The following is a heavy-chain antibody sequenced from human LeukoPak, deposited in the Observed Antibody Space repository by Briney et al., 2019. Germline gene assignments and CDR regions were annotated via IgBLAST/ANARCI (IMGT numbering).Heavy chain of an antibody. V-gene: IGHV1-2*02. J-gene: IGHJ4*02. CDR2: INPNTGST. Sequence: ASVKVSCKASGYSFTGYYMHWVRQAPGQGLEWMGWINPNTGSTNYAQKFQGRVTMTRDTSITTAYMELTWLGSDDTAVYYCARDRGRGYNYDSGDFDFWGQGTLVTVSS. CDR1: GYSFTGYY. D-gene: IGHD3-22*01. CDR3: ARDRGRGYNYDSGDFDF.